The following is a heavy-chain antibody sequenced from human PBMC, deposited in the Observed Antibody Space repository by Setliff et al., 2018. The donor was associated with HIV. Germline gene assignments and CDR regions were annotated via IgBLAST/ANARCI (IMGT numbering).Heavy chain of an antibody. CDR3: ARVWSGSVLYFGF. J-gene: IGHJ4*02. D-gene: IGHD2-21*01. V-gene: IGHV1-2*02. CDR2: ISANSGGT. CDR1: GYTLSELS. Sequence: ASVKVSCKVYGYTLSELSIHWVRQAPGKGLEWMGWISANSGGTNYAQKFQGRVTMTRDTSISTAYMELSSLESDDTAVYYCARVWSGSVLYFGFWGQGTLVTVSS.